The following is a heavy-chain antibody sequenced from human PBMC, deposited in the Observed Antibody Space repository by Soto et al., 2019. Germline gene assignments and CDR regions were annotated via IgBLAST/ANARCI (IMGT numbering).Heavy chain of an antibody. J-gene: IGHJ5*02. CDR3: ARASGWVTGTHFRFDP. V-gene: IGHV3-13*01. Sequence: GGSLRLSCAASGFTFSSYDMHWVRQATGKGLEWVSAIGTAGDTYYPGSVKGRFTISRENAKNSLYLQMNSLRAEDTAVYYCARASGWVTGTHFRFDPWGQGTLVTVSS. CDR1: GFTFSSYD. D-gene: IGHD1-20*01. CDR2: IGTAGDT.